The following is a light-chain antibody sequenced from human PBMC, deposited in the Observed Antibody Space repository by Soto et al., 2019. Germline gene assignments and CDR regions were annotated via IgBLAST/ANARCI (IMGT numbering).Light chain of an antibody. CDR1: QDIRRY. V-gene: IGKV1-9*01. Sequence: DIQLTQSPTFLSASAGDRVSITCRASQDIRRYLVWYQQKPGKAPTLLIYDASSLQTGVPSRFSGSGSGTEFTLXITSLQPEDFATYYCRHFYTFGQGTKVDIK. J-gene: IGKJ2*01. CDR3: RHFYT. CDR2: DAS.